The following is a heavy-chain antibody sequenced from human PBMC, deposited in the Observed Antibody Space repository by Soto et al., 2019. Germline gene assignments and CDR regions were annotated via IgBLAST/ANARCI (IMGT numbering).Heavy chain of an antibody. V-gene: IGHV3-30-3*01. J-gene: IGHJ6*02. CDR1: EFTFSSYA. Sequence: QVQLVESGGGVVQPGRSLRLSCAASEFTFSSYAMHWVRQAPGKGLEWVAVISYDGSNKYYADSVKGRFTISRDNSKNTLYLQMNSLRAEDTAVYYCARDGQQLVLNYYYGMDVWGQGTTVTVSS. D-gene: IGHD6-6*01. CDR2: ISYDGSNK. CDR3: ARDGQQLVLNYYYGMDV.